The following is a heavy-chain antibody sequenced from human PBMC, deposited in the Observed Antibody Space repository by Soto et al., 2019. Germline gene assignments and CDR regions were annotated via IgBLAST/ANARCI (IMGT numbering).Heavy chain of an antibody. Sequence: APVNVSRKASGYTFTSYGSSWRRQAPGQGLEWMGWISAYNGNTNYAQKLQGRVTMTTDTSTSTAYMELRSLRSDDTAVYYCARSKDRFLEWSFMDVWGKGTTVTVSS. CDR1: GYTFTSYG. D-gene: IGHD3-3*01. CDR2: ISAYNGNT. V-gene: IGHV1-18*01. CDR3: ARSKDRFLEWSFMDV. J-gene: IGHJ6*03.